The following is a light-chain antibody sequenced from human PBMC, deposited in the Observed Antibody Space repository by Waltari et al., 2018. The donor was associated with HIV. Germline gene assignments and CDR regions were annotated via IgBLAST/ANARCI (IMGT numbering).Light chain of an antibody. V-gene: IGKV3-11*01. CDR3: QQRSNWPLT. CDR1: QSVNRY. CDR2: EAS. Sequence: ENVLIQSPATLSLSPGERATLSCRASQSVNRYLAWFQQKPGQAPRLLIYEASNRATGIPARFSGSGSGTDFTLTIASLEPEDFAIYYCQQRSNWPLTFGGGTKVEIK. J-gene: IGKJ4*01.